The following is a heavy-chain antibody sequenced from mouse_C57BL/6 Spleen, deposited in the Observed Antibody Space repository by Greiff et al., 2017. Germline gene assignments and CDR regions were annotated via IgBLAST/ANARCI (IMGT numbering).Heavy chain of an antibody. CDR2: IYPGDGDT. CDR3: VVDSAGYDAMDY. V-gene: IGHV1-82*01. J-gene: IGHJ4*01. D-gene: IGHD3-2*02. CDR1: GYAFSSSW. Sequence: VQLQESGPELVKPGASVKISCKASGYAFSSSWMNWVKQRPGKGLEWIGRIYPGDGDTTYNGKFKGKATLTADKSSSTAYMQLSSLTSEDSAVYFCVVDSAGYDAMDYWGQGTSVTVSS.